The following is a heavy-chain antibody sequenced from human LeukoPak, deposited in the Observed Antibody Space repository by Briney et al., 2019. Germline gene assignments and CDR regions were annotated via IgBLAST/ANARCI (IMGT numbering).Heavy chain of an antibody. CDR2: ISGSGGST. D-gene: IGHD2-21*01. Sequence: PGGSLRLSCAASGFTFSSYAWVRQTPGKGLEWVSSISGSGGSTYYADSVKGRFTISRDNSKNTLYLQMNSLRAEDTAVYYCAKGEFLEDGGQGTLVTVSS. CDR3: AKGEFLED. J-gene: IGHJ4*02. CDR1: GFTFSSYA. V-gene: IGHV3-23*01.